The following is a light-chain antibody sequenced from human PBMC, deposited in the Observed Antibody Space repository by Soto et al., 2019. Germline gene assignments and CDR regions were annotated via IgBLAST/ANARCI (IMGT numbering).Light chain of an antibody. V-gene: IGKV3-15*01. Sequence: TQSPATLSVSPGERVTLSCRASQNINSNLAWYQHKPGQAPRLLMFRASIRATGFPARFSGSGSGTDFNITISSLQSEDSAVYYCQQYNNGTRATFGGGTKVDIK. CDR1: QNINSN. CDR3: QQYNNGTRAT. J-gene: IGKJ4*01. CDR2: RAS.